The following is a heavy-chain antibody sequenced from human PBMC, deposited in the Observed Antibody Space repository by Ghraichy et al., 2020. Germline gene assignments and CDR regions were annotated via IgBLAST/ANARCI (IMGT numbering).Heavy chain of an antibody. Sequence: SLTCTVSGGSISNYYWSWIRQPAGKGLEWIGRIYTTGSTYYNPSFNSRVTMSIDTSKNQFSLKLSSVTAADTAVYYCARDSYYYDSSGYFQTDYWGHGTLVTVSS. CDR2: IYTTGST. CDR1: GGSISNYY. V-gene: IGHV4-4*07. J-gene: IGHJ4*01. D-gene: IGHD3-22*01. CDR3: ARDSYYYDSSGYFQTDY.